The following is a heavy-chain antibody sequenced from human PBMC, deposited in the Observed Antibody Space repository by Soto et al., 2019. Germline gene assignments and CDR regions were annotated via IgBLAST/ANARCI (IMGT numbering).Heavy chain of an antibody. D-gene: IGHD6-19*01. Sequence: QVQLVQSGAEVKKPGASVKVSCKASGYTFTSYGISWVRQAPGQGLEWMGWISAYNGNTNYAQKLQGRVTMTTDTSMSTAYMELRSLRSDDTALYYCARADPGIAVAGTRGAEYFQHWGQGTLVTVSS. CDR1: GYTFTSYG. CDR3: ARADPGIAVAGTRGAEYFQH. V-gene: IGHV1-18*01. J-gene: IGHJ1*01. CDR2: ISAYNGNT.